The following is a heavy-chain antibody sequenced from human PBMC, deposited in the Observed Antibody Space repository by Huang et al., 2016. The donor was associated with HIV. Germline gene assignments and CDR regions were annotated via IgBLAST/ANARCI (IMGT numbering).Heavy chain of an antibody. D-gene: IGHD6-13*01. Sequence: QLQLQESGPGQVKPSETLSLTCTVSGDFISSTNYYWGWIRQSPGKGLEWVGSVYHSGSTNDNPSLKSRVTLSVDTSRNQFSLRLNSVTAADTAVYYCASQHIGAAATWFWGRGTQVAVSS. CDR3: ASQHIGAAATWF. J-gene: IGHJ4*02. CDR2: VYHSGST. CDR1: GDFISSTNYY. V-gene: IGHV4-39*01.